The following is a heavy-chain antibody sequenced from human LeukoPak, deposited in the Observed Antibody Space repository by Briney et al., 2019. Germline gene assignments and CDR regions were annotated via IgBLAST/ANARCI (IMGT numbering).Heavy chain of an antibody. CDR2: ISAYNGNT. D-gene: IGHD6-13*01. V-gene: IGHV1-18*01. Sequence: ASVKVSCKASGYTFTSYGISWVRQAPGQGLEWMGWISAYNGNTNYAQKPQGRVTMTTDTSTSTAYMELRSLRSDDTAVYYCARGRREGAAAGTWFDPWGQGTLVAVSS. J-gene: IGHJ5*02. CDR1: GYTFTSYG. CDR3: ARGRREGAAAGTWFDP.